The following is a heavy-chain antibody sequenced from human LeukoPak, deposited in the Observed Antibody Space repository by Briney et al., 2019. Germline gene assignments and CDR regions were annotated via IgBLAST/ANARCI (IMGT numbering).Heavy chain of an antibody. CDR3: AGATSASFDY. CDR2: ISGDGSDT. CDR1: GFTFDDYG. Sequence: PGGSLRLSCAASGFTFDDYGMSWVRQAPGKGLVWVSRISGDGSDTTYADTAKGRFTISRDNAKQTVYLQMNGLRAEDTAVYYCAGATSASFDYWGQGSLVTISS. D-gene: IGHD2-2*01. J-gene: IGHJ4*02. V-gene: IGHV3-74*01.